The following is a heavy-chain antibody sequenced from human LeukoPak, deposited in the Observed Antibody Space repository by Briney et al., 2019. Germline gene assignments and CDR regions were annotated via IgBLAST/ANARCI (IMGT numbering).Heavy chain of an antibody. D-gene: IGHD2-21*01. CDR2: INTDNGDT. V-gene: IGHV1-18*01. CDR1: GYNFVSYG. Sequence: ASVKVSCKASGYNFVSYGIGWLRQAPGQGLEWVGWINTDNGDTNYAQSPQGRLSITRDTSTGTAYMELTNLRSDDTAVYYCARADEFPYWGQGTLVTVSS. J-gene: IGHJ4*02. CDR3: ARADEFPY.